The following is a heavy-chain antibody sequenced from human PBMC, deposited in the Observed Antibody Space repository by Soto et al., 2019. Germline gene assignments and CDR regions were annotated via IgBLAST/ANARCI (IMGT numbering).Heavy chain of an antibody. D-gene: IGHD4-17*01. CDR1: GFTFSSYG. V-gene: IGHV3-30*18. CDR2: ISYDGSNK. J-gene: IGHJ6*02. CDR3: AKDDYGDPLDYYYGMDV. Sequence: QVQLVESGGGVVQPGRSLRLSCAASGFTFSSYGMHWVRQAPGKGLEWVAVISYDGSNKYYADSVKGRFTISRENSKNTLYLKMNSMSAEDTAVYYCAKDDYGDPLDYYYGMDVWGQGTTVTVSS.